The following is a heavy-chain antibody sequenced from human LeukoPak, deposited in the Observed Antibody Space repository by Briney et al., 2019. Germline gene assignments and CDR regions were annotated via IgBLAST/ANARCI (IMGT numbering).Heavy chain of an antibody. D-gene: IGHD1-14*01. CDR2: IYYSGTT. CDR1: GGSFSSSDYY. J-gene: IGHJ3*02. Sequence: SETLSLTCTVSGGSFSSSDYYWGWIRQPPGKGLEWIGSIYYSGTTYYNPPLKSRVTISVDTSKKQFSLKLRSVTAADTAVYYCARHEWGITNAFDIWGQGTMVTVSS. V-gene: IGHV4-39*01. CDR3: ARHEWGITNAFDI.